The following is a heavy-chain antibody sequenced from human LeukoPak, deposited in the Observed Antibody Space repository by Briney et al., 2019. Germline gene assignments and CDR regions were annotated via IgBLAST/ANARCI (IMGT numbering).Heavy chain of an antibody. CDR1: GFTFSSYW. J-gene: IGHJ5*02. V-gene: IGHV3-7*01. CDR3: ARVKIDLNWFDP. CDR2: IKQDGSEK. Sequence: GGSLRLSCAASGFTFSSYWMSWARQAPGKGLEWVANIKQDGSEKYYVDSVKGRFTISRDNAKNSLYLQMNSLRAEDTAVHYCARVKIDLNWFDPWGQGTLVTVSS.